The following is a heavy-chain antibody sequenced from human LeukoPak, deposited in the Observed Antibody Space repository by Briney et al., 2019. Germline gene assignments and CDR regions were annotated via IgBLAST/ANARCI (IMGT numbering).Heavy chain of an antibody. Sequence: PGGSLRLSCAASGLTFSSYAMSWVRQAPGKGLEWISYIGIDSGNTNYADSVKGRFTISGDKAKNSLYLQMNSLRVEDTAVYYCARDYKYAFDNWGQGTLVTVSS. CDR2: IGIDSGNT. CDR1: GLTFSSYA. J-gene: IGHJ4*02. CDR3: ARDYKYAFDN. V-gene: IGHV3-48*01. D-gene: IGHD5-24*01.